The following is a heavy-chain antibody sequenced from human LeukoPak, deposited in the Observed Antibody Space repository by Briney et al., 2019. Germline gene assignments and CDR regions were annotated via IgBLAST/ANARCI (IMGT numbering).Heavy chain of an antibody. V-gene: IGHV3-21*01. Sequence: KSGGSLRLSCAASGFTFSSYSMNWVRQAPGKGLEWVSSISSSSSYIYYADSVKGRFTISRDNAKNSLYLQMNSLRAEDTAVYYCARVGVVIGIKGAFDIWGQGTMVTVSS. CDR2: ISSSSSYI. D-gene: IGHD3-22*01. CDR1: GFTFSSYS. J-gene: IGHJ3*02. CDR3: ARVGVVIGIKGAFDI.